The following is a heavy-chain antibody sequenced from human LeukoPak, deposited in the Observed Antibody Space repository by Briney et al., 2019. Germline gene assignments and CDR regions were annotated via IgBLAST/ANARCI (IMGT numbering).Heavy chain of an antibody. V-gene: IGHV1-24*01. D-gene: IGHD3-16*01. J-gene: IGHJ3*02. CDR1: GYTLTELS. CDR2: FDPEDGET. CDR3: ALPTKYYDYVWGSPGTYAFDI. Sequence: ASVKVSCRVSGYTLTELSVHWVRQAPGKGLEWMGGFDPEDGETIYAQKFQGRVTMTEDTSTDTAYMELSSLRSEDTAVYYCALPTKYYDYVWGSPGTYAFDIWGQGTMVTVSS.